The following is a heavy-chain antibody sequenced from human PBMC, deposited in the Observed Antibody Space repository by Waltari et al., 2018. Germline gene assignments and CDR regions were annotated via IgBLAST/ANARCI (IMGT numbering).Heavy chain of an antibody. CDR1: GYTFTSYA. D-gene: IGHD2-2*01. CDR2: INAGNGNT. Sequence: QVQLVQSGAEVKKPGASVKVSCKASGYTFTSYAMHWVRQAPGQRLEWMGWINAGNGNTKYSQKFQGRVTITRDTSASTAYMELSSLRSEDTAVYYCARDREVPAAMNAFDIWGQGTMVTVSS. V-gene: IGHV1-3*01. CDR3: ARDREVPAAMNAFDI. J-gene: IGHJ3*02.